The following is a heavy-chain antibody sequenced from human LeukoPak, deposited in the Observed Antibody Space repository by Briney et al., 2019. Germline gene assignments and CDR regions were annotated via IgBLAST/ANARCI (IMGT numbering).Heavy chain of an antibody. CDR2: ISAYNGNT. D-gene: IGHD3-10*01. CDR1: GYTFTSYG. CDR3: ARETFFYGSRSYYNWYYYGMDV. J-gene: IGHJ6*02. Sequence: ASVKVSCKASGYTFTSYGISWVRQAPGQGLEWMGWISAYNGNTNYAQKLQGRVTMTTDTSTSTAYMELRSLRSDDTAVYYCARETFFYGSRSYYNWYYYGMDVWGQGTTVTVSS. V-gene: IGHV1-18*01.